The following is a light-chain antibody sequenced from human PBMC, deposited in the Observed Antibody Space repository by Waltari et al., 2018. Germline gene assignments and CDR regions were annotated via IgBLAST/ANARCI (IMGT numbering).Light chain of an antibody. CDR3: CSHAGSDTFWV. CDR1: SSDVGGYDF. V-gene: IGLV2-11*01. Sequence: QSALTQPRSVSGPPGQSVTISCTGTSSDVGGYDFLSWYQQHPGKAPKLIMYYVSQRPSGVPDRFTGSKSGNTASLTITGLQAEDEAEYYCCSHAGSDTFWVFGGGTKVTVL. CDR2: YVS. J-gene: IGLJ3*02.